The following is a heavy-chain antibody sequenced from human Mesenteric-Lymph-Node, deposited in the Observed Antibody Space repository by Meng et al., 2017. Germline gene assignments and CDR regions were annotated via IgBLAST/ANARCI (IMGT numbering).Heavy chain of an antibody. CDR1: GFTFSGSA. Sequence: LSLTCAASGFTFSGSAMHWVRQASGKGLEWVGRIRSKANSYATAYAASVKGRFTISRDDSKNTAYLQMNSLKTEDTAVYYCTRHTITMVRGVIIVNWGQGTLVTVSS. J-gene: IGHJ4*02. D-gene: IGHD3-10*01. CDR3: TRHTITMVRGVIIVN. V-gene: IGHV3-73*01. CDR2: IRSKANSYAT.